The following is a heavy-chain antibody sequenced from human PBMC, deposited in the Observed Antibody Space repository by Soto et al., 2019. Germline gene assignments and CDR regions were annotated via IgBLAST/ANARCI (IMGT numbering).Heavy chain of an antibody. CDR3: ARAQYYYDSSGYYYPYFQH. CDR2: IIPIFGTA. D-gene: IGHD3-22*01. CDR1: GGTFSSYA. Sequence: ASVKVSCKASGGTFSSYAISWVRQAPGQGLEWMGGIIPIFGTANYAQKSQGRVTITADKSTSTAYMELSSLRSEDTAVYYCARAQYYYDSSGYYYPYFQHWGPG. V-gene: IGHV1-69*06. J-gene: IGHJ1*01.